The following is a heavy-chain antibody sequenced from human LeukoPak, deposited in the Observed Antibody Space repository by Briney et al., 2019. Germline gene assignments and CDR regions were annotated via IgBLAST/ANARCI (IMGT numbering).Heavy chain of an antibody. Sequence: PGGSLRLSCVASGFSFSETWMHWVRQVPGKGLVWVSRIRNDGSDARYAESVKGRFTISRDNAKNTLYLQMNSLRDEDTAVYYCARDWLHAIDYWGQGILVTVSS. CDR2: IRNDGSDA. CDR3: ARDWLHAIDY. D-gene: IGHD2-2*01. J-gene: IGHJ4*02. V-gene: IGHV3-74*01. CDR1: GFSFSETW.